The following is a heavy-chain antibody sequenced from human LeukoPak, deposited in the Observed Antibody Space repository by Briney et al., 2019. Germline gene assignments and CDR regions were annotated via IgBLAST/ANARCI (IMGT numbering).Heavy chain of an antibody. CDR2: DPEDGET. CDR3: ATDRELELWTTWAFDY. Sequence: DPEDGETIYAQKFQGRVTMTGDTSTDTAYMELSSLRSEDTAVYYCATDRELELWTTWAFDYWGQGTLVTVSS. V-gene: IGHV1-24*01. J-gene: IGHJ4*02. D-gene: IGHD5-18*01.